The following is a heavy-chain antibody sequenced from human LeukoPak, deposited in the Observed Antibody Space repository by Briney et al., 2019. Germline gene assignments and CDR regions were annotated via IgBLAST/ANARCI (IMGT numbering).Heavy chain of an antibody. J-gene: IGHJ5*02. CDR1: GSTFSGSA. V-gene: IGHV3-73*01. Sequence: PGGSLRLSCAASGSTFSGSAMHWVRQASGKELEWIGRIWSRPNSYATAYAASVKGRFTISRDDSINTAYPQMNSLKTEDTALYYCTRLADGSGKFDLWGQGTLVTVSS. CDR2: IWSRPNSYAT. D-gene: IGHD3-10*01. CDR3: TRLADGSGKFDL.